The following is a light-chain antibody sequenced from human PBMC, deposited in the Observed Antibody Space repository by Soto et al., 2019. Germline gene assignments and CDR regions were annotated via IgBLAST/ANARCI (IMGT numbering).Light chain of an antibody. CDR2: DAS. V-gene: IGKV1-5*01. CDR1: QSVGSW. Sequence: DIQLNQSPSTLSASVGDRVTITCRASQSVGSWLAWYQQRPGKAPRLLIYDASSLDSGVPARFSGSGSGTEFTLTVRSLQPDDFATYYCQQYDDYSWKTFGQGTKV. J-gene: IGKJ1*01. CDR3: QQYDDYSWKT.